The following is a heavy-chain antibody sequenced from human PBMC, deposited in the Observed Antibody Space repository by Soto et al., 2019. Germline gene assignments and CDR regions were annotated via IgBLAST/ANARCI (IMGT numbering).Heavy chain of an antibody. CDR2: IFSNDEK. V-gene: IGHV2-26*01. CDR3: ATDWGSSGYYITPRPSYYYYGMDV. J-gene: IGHJ6*02. Sequence: QVTLKESGPVLVKPTETLTLTCTVSGFALSNARMGVSWIRQPPGKALEWLAHIFSNDEKSYSTSLKSRLTISKDTSKSQVVLTMTNMDPVDTATYYCATDWGSSGYYITPRPSYYYYGMDVWGQGTTVTVSS. D-gene: IGHD3-22*01. CDR1: GFALSNARMG.